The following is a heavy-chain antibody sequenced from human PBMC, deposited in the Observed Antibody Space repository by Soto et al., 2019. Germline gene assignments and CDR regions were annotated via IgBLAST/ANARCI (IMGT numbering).Heavy chain of an antibody. V-gene: IGHV5-51*01. CDR3: ARISGYSSGRCYYYGMDV. J-gene: IGHJ6*02. CDR1: GYSFTSYW. CDR2: IYPGDSDT. D-gene: IGHD6-19*01. Sequence: GASLKISCKGSGYSFTSYWIGWVRQMPGKGLEWMGSIYPGDSDTRYSPSFQGQVTISADKSISTAYLQWSSLKASDTAKYYCARISGYSSGRCYYYGMDVWGRETTGAVSS.